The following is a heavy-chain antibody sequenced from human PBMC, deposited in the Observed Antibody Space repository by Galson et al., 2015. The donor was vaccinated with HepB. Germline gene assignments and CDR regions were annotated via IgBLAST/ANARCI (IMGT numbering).Heavy chain of an antibody. CDR1: GFTFSSYA. CDR2: ISYDGSNK. Sequence: SLRLSCAASGFTFSSYAMHWVRQAPGKGLEWVAVISYDGSNKYYADSVKGRFTISRDNSKNTLYLQMNSLRAEDTAVYYCAYHDYGDYYFDYWGQGTLVTVSS. D-gene: IGHD4-17*01. J-gene: IGHJ4*02. V-gene: IGHV3-30-3*01. CDR3: AYHDYGDYYFDY.